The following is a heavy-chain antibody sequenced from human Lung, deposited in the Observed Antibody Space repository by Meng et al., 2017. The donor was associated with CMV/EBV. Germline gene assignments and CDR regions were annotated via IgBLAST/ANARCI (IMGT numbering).Heavy chain of an antibody. J-gene: IGHJ4*02. D-gene: IGHD6-19*01. CDR1: GFGFSGFA. Sequence: SCVASGFGFSGFAMQWVRQTPGKGLEWVALIRYDGGNKYYADSGKGRFTISRDNSKHTLSLQMNSLRPEDAAVYFCAKTGSGWFTDYSGQGTLVTVSS. V-gene: IGHV3-30*02. CDR2: IRYDGGNK. CDR3: AKTGSGWFTDY.